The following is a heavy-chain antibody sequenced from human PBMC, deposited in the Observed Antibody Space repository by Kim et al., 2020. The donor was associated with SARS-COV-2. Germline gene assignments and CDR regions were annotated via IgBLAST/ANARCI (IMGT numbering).Heavy chain of an antibody. V-gene: IGHV3-30*07. Sequence: TVKARLTISRDNTTNPLYLQINSLRAEDTAVYYCARESAIPVAGTALDYWGQGALVTVSS. J-gene: IGHJ4*02. CDR3: ARESAIPVAGTALDY. D-gene: IGHD6-19*01.